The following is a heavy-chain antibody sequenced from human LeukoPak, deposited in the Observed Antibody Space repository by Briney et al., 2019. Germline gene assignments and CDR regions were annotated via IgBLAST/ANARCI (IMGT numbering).Heavy chain of an antibody. CDR1: GFTFSSYA. D-gene: IGHD1-26*01. V-gene: IGHV3-23*01. CDR2: ISGSGGST. Sequence: GGSLRLSCAASGFTFSSYAMSWVRQAPGKGLEWVSAISGSGGSTYYADSVKGRFTISRDNSKNTLYLQMNSLRAEDTAVYYCAEDYRGSYSGNWFDPWGQGTLVTVSS. CDR3: AEDYRGSYSGNWFDP. J-gene: IGHJ5*02.